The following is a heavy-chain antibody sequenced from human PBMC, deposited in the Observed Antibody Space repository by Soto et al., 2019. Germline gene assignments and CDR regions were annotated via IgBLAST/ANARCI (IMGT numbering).Heavy chain of an antibody. D-gene: IGHD3-3*01. CDR2: IYYSGST. V-gene: IGHV4-59*01. CDR1: GGSISSYY. CDR3: ATWSGYTYFDY. Sequence: SETLSLTCTVSGGSISSYYWSWIRQPPGKGLEWIGYIYYSGSTNYNPSLKSRVTISVDTSKNQFSLKLSSVTAADTAVYYCATWSGYTYFDYWGQATLVTVSS. J-gene: IGHJ4*02.